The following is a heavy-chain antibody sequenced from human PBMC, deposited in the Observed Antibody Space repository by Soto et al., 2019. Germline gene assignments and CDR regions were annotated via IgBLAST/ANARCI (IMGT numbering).Heavy chain of an antibody. V-gene: IGHV4-31*03. D-gene: IGHD3-22*01. CDR2: IYYSGST. J-gene: IGHJ4*02. Sequence: QVQLQESGPGLVKPSQTLSLTCTVSGGSISSGGYYWSGIRQHPGKGLEWIGYIYYSGSTYYNPSLTSRVTISVDTSKNPFSLKLSSVTAADTAVYYCARDSSGWEGIGYWGQGTLVTVSS. CDR3: ARDSSGWEGIGY. CDR1: GGSISSGGYY.